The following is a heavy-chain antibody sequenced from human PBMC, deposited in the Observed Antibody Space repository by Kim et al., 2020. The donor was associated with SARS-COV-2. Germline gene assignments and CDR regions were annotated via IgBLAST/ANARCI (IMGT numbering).Heavy chain of an antibody. J-gene: IGHJ4*02. CDR3: AIHNLVRGVYFDY. Sequence: NPSLKSRVTIYVDTSKNQSSLKLSSVTATDTAVYYCAIHNLVRGVYFDYWGQGTLVTVSS. V-gene: IGHV4-39*01. D-gene: IGHD3-10*01.